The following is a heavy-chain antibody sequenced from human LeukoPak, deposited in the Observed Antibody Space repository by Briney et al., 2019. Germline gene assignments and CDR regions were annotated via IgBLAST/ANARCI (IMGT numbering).Heavy chain of an antibody. CDR2: IIPILGIA. Sequence: GASVRVSCKASGYTFTGYYMHWVRQAPGQGLEWMGRIIPILGIANYAQKFQGRVTITADKSTSTAYMELSSLRSEDTAVYYCASGSTTLDYWGQGTLVTVSS. D-gene: IGHD4-17*01. CDR1: GYTFTGYY. V-gene: IGHV1-69*02. J-gene: IGHJ4*02. CDR3: ASGSTTLDY.